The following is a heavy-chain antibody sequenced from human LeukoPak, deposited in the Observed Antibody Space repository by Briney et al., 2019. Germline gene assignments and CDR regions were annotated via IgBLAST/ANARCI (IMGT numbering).Heavy chain of an antibody. V-gene: IGHV3-48*03. CDR1: GFTFSSYE. CDR2: ISSSGSTI. Sequence: GGSLRLSCAASGFTFSSYEMNWVRQAPGKGLEWVSYISSSGSTIYYADSVKGRFTISRDNSKNSLYLQMNSLRAEDTAVYYCARARAYGDFNHWYFDLWGRGTLVTVSS. J-gene: IGHJ2*01. D-gene: IGHD4-17*01. CDR3: ARARAYGDFNHWYFDL.